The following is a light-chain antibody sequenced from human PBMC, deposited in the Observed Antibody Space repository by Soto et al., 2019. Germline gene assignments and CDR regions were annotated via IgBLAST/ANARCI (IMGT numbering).Light chain of an antibody. CDR2: EVT. CDR3: SSYAPRNNFSIV. CDR1: SSDVGGYNY. J-gene: IGLJ3*02. V-gene: IGLV2-8*01. Sequence: QSALTQPPSASGSPGQSVTISCTGTSSDVGGYNYVSWYQQYPGRAPKLMIYEVTKRPSGVPDRFSGSKSGNTASLTVSGLLSEDEFDYSSSSYAPRNNFSIVLGEGTQLPLL.